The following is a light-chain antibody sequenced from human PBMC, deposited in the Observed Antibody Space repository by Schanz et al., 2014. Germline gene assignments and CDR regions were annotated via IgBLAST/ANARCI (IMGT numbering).Light chain of an antibody. Sequence: QSALTQPPSASGSPGQSVTISCTGTSSDVGGYNYVSWYQQHPGKAPKLMIYEVSNRPSGVSNRFSGSKSGNTASLTISGLQAEDEADYYCSSYTTNSAPGVVFGGGTKLTVL. CDR1: SSDVGGYNY. J-gene: IGLJ2*01. CDR3: SSYTTNSAPGVV. V-gene: IGLV2-14*01. CDR2: EVS.